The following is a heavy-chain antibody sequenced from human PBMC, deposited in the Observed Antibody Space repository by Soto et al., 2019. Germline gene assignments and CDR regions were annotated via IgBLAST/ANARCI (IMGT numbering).Heavy chain of an antibody. CDR2: ISSSSSYI. CDR3: ARDRLRYPTPRPYYYYGMDV. Sequence: EVQLVESGGGLVKPGGSLRLSCAASGFTFSSYSMNWVRQAPGKGLEWVSSISSSSSYIYYADSVKGRFTISRDNAKNSLYLQMNSLRAEDTAVYYCARDRLRYPTPRPYYYYGMDVWGQGTTVTVSS. D-gene: IGHD1-1*01. V-gene: IGHV3-21*01. CDR1: GFTFSSYS. J-gene: IGHJ6*02.